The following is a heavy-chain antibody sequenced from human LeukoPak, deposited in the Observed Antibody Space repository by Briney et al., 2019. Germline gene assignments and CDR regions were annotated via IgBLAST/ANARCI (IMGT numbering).Heavy chain of an antibody. CDR1: GYTFTSYY. CDR2: TNPSGGST. Sequence: ASVKVSCKASGYTFTSYYMHWVRQAPGQGLEWMGITNPSGGSTSYAQKFQGRVTMTRDTSTSTVYMELSSLRSEDTAVYYCARANQQLVFDYWGQGTLVTVSS. D-gene: IGHD6-13*01. CDR3: ARANQQLVFDY. V-gene: IGHV1-46*01. J-gene: IGHJ4*02.